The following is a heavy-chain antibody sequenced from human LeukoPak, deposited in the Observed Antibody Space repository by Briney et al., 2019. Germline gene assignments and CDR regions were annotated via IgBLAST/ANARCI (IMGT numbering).Heavy chain of an antibody. CDR3: ARRYSSSSGASDAFDI. CDR1: GYSFTSYW. D-gene: IGHD6-6*01. Sequence: HGESLKISCKGSGYSFTSYWIGWVRQMPGKGLEWMGNIYPGDSDTRYSPSFQGQVTISADKSISTAYLQWSSLKASDTAMYYCARRYSSSSGASDAFDIWGQGTMVTVSS. CDR2: IYPGDSDT. V-gene: IGHV5-51*01. J-gene: IGHJ3*02.